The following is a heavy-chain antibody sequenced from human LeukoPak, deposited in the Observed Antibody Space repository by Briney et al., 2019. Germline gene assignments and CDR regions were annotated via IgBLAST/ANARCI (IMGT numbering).Heavy chain of an antibody. Sequence: ASVKVSCTASGDTFTTYDVNWVRQATGQGLEWMGWMNPNSGNTGYAQKFQGRLTMTRNTSISTAYMVLSSLRSDDTAVYYCVRTAGIFWSGAYYFDSWGQGTLVTVSS. J-gene: IGHJ4*02. D-gene: IGHD3-3*01. CDR2: MNPNSGNT. CDR1: GDTFTTYD. V-gene: IGHV1-8*01. CDR3: VRTAGIFWSGAYYFDS.